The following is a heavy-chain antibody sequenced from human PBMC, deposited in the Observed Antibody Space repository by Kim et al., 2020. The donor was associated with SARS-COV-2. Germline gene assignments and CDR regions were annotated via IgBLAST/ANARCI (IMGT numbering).Heavy chain of an antibody. CDR1: GFTVSSNY. V-gene: IGHV3-53*01. Sequence: GGSLRLSCAASGFTVSSNYMSWVRQAPGKGLEWVSVIYSGGSTYYADSVKGRFTISRDNSKNTLYLQMNSLRAEDTAVYYCARVSVWFGDDYWGQGTLVTVSS. CDR2: IYSGGST. J-gene: IGHJ4*02. CDR3: ARVSVWFGDDY. D-gene: IGHD3-10*01.